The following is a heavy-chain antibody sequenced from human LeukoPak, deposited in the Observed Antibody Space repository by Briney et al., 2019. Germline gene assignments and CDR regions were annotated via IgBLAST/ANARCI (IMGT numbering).Heavy chain of an antibody. J-gene: IGHJ4*02. CDR3: ARVDTAMVIDY. V-gene: IGHV1-69*04. CDR1: GGTFSSYA. D-gene: IGHD5-18*01. Sequence: ASVKVSCKASGGTFSSYAISWVRQAPGQGHEWMGRIIPILGIANYAQKFQGRVTITADKSTSTAYMELSSLRSEDTAVYYCARVDTAMVIDYWGQGTLVTVSS. CDR2: IIPILGIA.